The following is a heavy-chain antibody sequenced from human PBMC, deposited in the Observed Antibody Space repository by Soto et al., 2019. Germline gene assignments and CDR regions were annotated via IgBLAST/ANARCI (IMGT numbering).Heavy chain of an antibody. CDR3: AKTKTPHVRNGMGV. CDR1: GDSLSSGGYY. CDR2: IYYSGST. Sequence: QVRLQESGPGLVRPSQTLSLTCTVSGDSLSSGGYYCSWIRPLPGKGLEWIGFIYYSGSTFYNPSLRSRVTMSADASKNHISLKLSSVTAADTAVYYCAKTKTPHVRNGMGVWGQGTKVTVSS. D-gene: IGHD2-8*01. V-gene: IGHV4-31*04. J-gene: IGHJ6*02.